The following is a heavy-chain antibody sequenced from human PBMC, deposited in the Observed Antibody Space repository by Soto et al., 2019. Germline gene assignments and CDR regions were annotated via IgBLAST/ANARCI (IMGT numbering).Heavy chain of an antibody. J-gene: IGHJ4*02. D-gene: IGHD3-9*01. V-gene: IGHV4-4*02. Sequence: PSQTLSLTCAFSVGSIISSNWWNWVRQPPGKGLEWIGEIYHSGSTYYKPSLKSRVAMSVDTSKNQFSLKLTSATAADTAVYYCARRDWSGSTSHFYFDYWGQGVLVTVSS. CDR3: ARRDWSGSTSHFYFDY. CDR2: IYHSGST. CDR1: VGSIISSNW.